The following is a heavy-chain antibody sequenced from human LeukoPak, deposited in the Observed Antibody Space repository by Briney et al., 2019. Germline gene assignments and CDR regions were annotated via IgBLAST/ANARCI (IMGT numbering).Heavy chain of an antibody. CDR3: AKDHSVGYCTSTSCYGLDY. CDR1: GFTFNNYA. J-gene: IGHJ4*02. CDR2: VSGSGGST. V-gene: IGHV3-23*01. Sequence: PGGSLRLSCAASGFTFNNYAMSWVRQAPGKGLEWVSAVSGSGGSTYYADSVKGRFTISRDNSKNTLYLQMNSLRAEDTAVYYCAKDHSVGYCTSTSCYGLDYWGQGTLVTVSS. D-gene: IGHD2-2*01.